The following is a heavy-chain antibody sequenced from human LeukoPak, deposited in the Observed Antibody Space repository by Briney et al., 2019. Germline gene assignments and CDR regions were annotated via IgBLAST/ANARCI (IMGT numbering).Heavy chain of an antibody. CDR3: ARGLDLIVVVVAATGGFDP. J-gene: IGHJ5*02. V-gene: IGHV4-34*01. D-gene: IGHD2-15*01. CDR2: INHSGST. Sequence: SETLSLTCAVYGGSFSGYYWSWIRQPPGKGLEWIGEINHSGSTNYNPSLKSRVTISVDTSKNQFSLKLSSVTAADTAVYYCARGLDLIVVVVAATGGFDPWGQGTLVTVPS. CDR1: GGSFSGYY.